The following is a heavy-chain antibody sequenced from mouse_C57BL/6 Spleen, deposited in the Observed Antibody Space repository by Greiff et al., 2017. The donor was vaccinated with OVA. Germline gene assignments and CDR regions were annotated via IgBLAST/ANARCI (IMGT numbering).Heavy chain of an antibody. Sequence: VQLQQSGPELVKPGASVKISCKASGYAFSSSWMNWVKQRPGKGLEWIGRIYPGDGDTNYNGKFKGKATLTADKSSSTAYMQLSSLTSEDSAVYFCARAGDGYYVFAYWGQGTLVTVSA. CDR2: IYPGDGDT. D-gene: IGHD2-3*01. V-gene: IGHV1-82*01. J-gene: IGHJ3*01. CDR3: ARAGDGYYVFAY. CDR1: GYAFSSSW.